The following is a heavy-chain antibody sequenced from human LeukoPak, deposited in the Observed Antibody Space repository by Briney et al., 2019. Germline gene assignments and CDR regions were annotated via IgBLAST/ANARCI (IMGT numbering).Heavy chain of an antibody. J-gene: IGHJ4*02. V-gene: IGHV4-59*08. CDR2: IYYSGST. CDR3: ARQISGSLVYY. D-gene: IGHD3-22*01. CDR1: GGSISSYY. Sequence: SETLSPTCTVSGGSISSYYWSWIRQPPGKGLEWIGYIYYSGSTNYNPSLKSRVTISVDTSKNQFPLKLSSVTAADTAVYYCARQISGSLVYYWGQGTLVTVSS.